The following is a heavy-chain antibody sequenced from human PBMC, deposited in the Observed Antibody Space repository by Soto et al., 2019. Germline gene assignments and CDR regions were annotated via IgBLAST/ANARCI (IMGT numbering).Heavy chain of an antibody. CDR1: GYTFTSYY. CDR2: INPSGGST. D-gene: IGHD2-8*01. J-gene: IGHJ4*02. Sequence: ASVKVSCKASGYTFTSYYMHWVRQAPGQGLEWMGIINPSGGSTSYAQKFQGRVTMTRDTSASTVYMELSSLRSEDTAVYYCASVLGNGVWALRYWGQGTLVTVSS. CDR3: ASVLGNGVWALRY. V-gene: IGHV1-46*01.